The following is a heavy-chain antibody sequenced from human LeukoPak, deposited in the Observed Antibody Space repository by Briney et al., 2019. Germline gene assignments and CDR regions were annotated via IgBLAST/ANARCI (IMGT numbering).Heavy chain of an antibody. J-gene: IGHJ4*02. CDR2: ISYDGSNK. D-gene: IGHD6-19*01. CDR1: GFTFSSYA. Sequence: PEGSLRLSCAASGFTFSSYAMHWARQAPGKGLEWVAVISYDGSNKYYADSVKGRFTISRDNSKNTLYLQMNSLRAEDTAVYYCAREVPFKAGAFDYWGQGTLVTVSS. V-gene: IGHV3-30*04. CDR3: AREVPFKAGAFDY.